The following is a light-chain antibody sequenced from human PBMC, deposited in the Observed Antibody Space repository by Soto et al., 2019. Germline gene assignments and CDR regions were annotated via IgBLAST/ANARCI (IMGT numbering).Light chain of an antibody. CDR3: QQCIDWPQFT. Sequence: EIVMTQSPATLSVSPGDSVTLSCRASQSVSTFLAWYQHRPGQPPRLLIYGASTRATGVPARFSGSGSDTDFTLTISSLQSEDFAVYFCQQCIDWPQFTFCQGTRLEIK. V-gene: IGKV3-15*01. CDR1: QSVSTF. J-gene: IGKJ5*01. CDR2: GAS.